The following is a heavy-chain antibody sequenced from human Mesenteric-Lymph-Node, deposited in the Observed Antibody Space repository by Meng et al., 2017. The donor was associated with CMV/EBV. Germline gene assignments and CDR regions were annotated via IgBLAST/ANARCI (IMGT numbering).Heavy chain of an antibody. CDR3: ARGSSTWYEVPIDY. J-gene: IGHJ4*02. CDR2: INAGNGNT. V-gene: IGHV1-3*01. Sequence: SGYTFTCYAMHWVRQAPGQRLEWMGWINAGNGNTKYSQKFQDRVTITWDTSARTAYMDLSSLRSEDTAVYFCARGSSTWYEVPIDYWGQGTLVTVSS. CDR1: GYTFTCYA. D-gene: IGHD6-13*01.